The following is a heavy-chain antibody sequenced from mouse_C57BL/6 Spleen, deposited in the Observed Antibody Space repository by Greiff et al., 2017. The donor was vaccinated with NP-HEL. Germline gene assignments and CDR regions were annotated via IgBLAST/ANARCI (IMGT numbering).Heavy chain of an antibody. CDR2: IRNKADNHAT. Sequence: EVQGVESGGGLVQPGGSMKLSCAASGFTFSDAWMAWVRQSPEKGLEWVAEIRNKADNHATYYAESVKGRFTISRDDSKSSVYLQMNSLRAEDTGIYYCTRQGIYYYGSFDYWGQGTTLTVAS. CDR1: GFTFSDAW. J-gene: IGHJ2*01. V-gene: IGHV6-6*01. D-gene: IGHD1-1*01. CDR3: TRQGIYYYGSFDY.